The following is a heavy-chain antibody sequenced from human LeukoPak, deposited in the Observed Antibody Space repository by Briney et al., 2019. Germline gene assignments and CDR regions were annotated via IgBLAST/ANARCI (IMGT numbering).Heavy chain of an antibody. CDR1: GFTVSSNY. Sequence: PGGSLRLSCAASGFTVSSNYMSWVHQAPGKGLEWVSVIYSGGSTYYADSVKGRFTISRDNSKNTLYLQTNSLRAEDTAVYYCARSRGILTGYDAFDIWGQGTMVTVSS. J-gene: IGHJ3*02. CDR2: IYSGGST. V-gene: IGHV3-66*01. D-gene: IGHD3-9*01. CDR3: ARSRGILTGYDAFDI.